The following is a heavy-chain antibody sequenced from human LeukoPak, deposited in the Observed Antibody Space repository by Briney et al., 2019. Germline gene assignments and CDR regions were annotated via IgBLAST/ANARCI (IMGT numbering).Heavy chain of an antibody. CDR3: AREVPYYYDSSGYYSFDHYYYYGMDV. Sequence: ASVKVSCKASGYTFTSYGISWVRQAPGQGLEWMGWISAYNGNTNYAQKLQGRVTMTTDTSTSTAYMELRSLRSDDTAVYYCAREVPYYYDSSGYYSFDHYYYYGMDVWGQGTTATVSS. J-gene: IGHJ6*02. D-gene: IGHD3-22*01. V-gene: IGHV1-18*01. CDR2: ISAYNGNT. CDR1: GYTFTSYG.